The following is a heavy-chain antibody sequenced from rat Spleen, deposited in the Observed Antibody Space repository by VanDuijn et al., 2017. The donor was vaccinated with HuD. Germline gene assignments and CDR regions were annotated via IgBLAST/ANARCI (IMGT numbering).Heavy chain of an antibody. V-gene: IGHV2-15*01. CDR1: GFSLSRYN. Sequence: QVQLKESGPGLVQPSQTLSLTCTVSGFSLSRYNVHWVRQPPGKGLEWVGTMWSGGTTEYNSTLKSRLSIIRDTSKSQVVLKMNSLQTEDTAMYFCARTGYYDGSFDYVMDPWGQGASVTVSS. CDR3: ARTGYYDGSFDYVMDP. CDR2: MWSGGTT. J-gene: IGHJ4*01. D-gene: IGHD1-12*02.